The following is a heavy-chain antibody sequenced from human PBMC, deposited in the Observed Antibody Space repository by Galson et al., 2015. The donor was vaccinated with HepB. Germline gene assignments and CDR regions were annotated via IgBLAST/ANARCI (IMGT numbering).Heavy chain of an antibody. CDR2: INHSGST. D-gene: IGHD3-10*01. Sequence: SETLSLTCAVYGGSFSGYYWSWIRQPPGKGLEWIGEINHSGSTNYNPSLKSRVTISVDTSKNQFSLKLSSVTAADTAVYYCARGKRGLLWFGELSTPSRWFDPWGQGTLVTVSS. V-gene: IGHV4-34*01. CDR3: ARGKRGLLWFGELSTPSRWFDP. J-gene: IGHJ5*02. CDR1: GGSFSGYY.